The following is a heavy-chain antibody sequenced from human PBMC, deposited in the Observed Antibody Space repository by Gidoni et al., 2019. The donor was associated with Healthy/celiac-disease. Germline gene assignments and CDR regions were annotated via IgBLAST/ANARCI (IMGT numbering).Heavy chain of an antibody. CDR3: TGVVNTYGMDV. D-gene: IGHD3-22*01. V-gene: IGHV3-30*03. Sequence: QVQLVESGGGVVQPGRSLRLSCAASGFTFSSYGMHWVRQAPGKGLEWVAVISYDGSNKYYADSVKGRFTISRDNSKNTLYLQMNSLRAEDTAVYYCTGVVNTYGMDVWGQGTTVTVSS. CDR2: ISYDGSNK. CDR1: GFTFSSYG. J-gene: IGHJ6*02.